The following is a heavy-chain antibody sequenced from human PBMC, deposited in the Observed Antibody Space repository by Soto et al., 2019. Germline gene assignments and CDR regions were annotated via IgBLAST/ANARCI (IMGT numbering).Heavy chain of an antibody. J-gene: IGHJ4*02. CDR1: GYTFTGYY. D-gene: IGHD1-26*01. Sequence: QVQLVQSGAEVKKPGASVKVSCKASGYTFTGYYMHWVRQAPGQGLEWMGWINPNSGGTNYAQKVQGRVTMTRDTSISTAYMELSSLRSDDTAVYYCARAKGIVGSTIVDYWGQGALVTVSS. CDR2: INPNSGGT. CDR3: ARAKGIVGSTIVDY. V-gene: IGHV1-2*02.